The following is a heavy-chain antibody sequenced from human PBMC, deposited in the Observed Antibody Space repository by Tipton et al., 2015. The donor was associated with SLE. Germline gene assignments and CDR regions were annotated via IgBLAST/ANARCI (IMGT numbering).Heavy chain of an antibody. CDR2: IYSGGST. D-gene: IGHD6-13*01. V-gene: IGHV3-66*01. Sequence: LRLSCAASGFTVSSNYMSWVRQAPGKGLEWVSVIYSGGSTYYADSVKGRFTISRDNSKNTLYLQMNSLRAEDTAVYYCARDAYQPGIAASWGQGTLVTVSS. J-gene: IGHJ5*02. CDR1: GFTVSSNY. CDR3: ARDAYQPGIAAS.